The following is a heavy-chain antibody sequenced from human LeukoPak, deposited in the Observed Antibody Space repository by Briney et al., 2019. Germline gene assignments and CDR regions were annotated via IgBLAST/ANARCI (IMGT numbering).Heavy chain of an antibody. V-gene: IGHV1-69*01. J-gene: IGHJ6*02. CDR2: IIPIFGTA. CDR3: ARGGHSYYYDSSGYPYRNYYYYYGMDV. Sequence: SVKVSCKASGGTFSSYAISWVRQAPGQGLEWMGGIIPIFGTANYAQKFQGRVTITADESTSTAYMELSSLRSEDTAVYYCARGGHSYYYDSSGYPYRNYYYYYGMDVWGQGTTVTVSS. D-gene: IGHD3-22*01. CDR1: GGTFSSYA.